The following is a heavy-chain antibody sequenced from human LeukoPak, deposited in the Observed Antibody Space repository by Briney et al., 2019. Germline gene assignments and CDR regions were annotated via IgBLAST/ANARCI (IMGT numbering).Heavy chain of an antibody. V-gene: IGHV4-39*01. D-gene: IGHD3-22*01. CDR2: IYYSGST. CDR3: ASSITMIVVVITTGPYYFDY. Sequence: SETLSLTCTVYGGSISSSSYYWGWIRQPPGKGLEWIGSIYYSGSTYYNPSLTSRVTISVDTSKNQFSLKLSSVTAADTAVYYCASSITMIVVVITTGPYYFDYWGQGTLVTVSS. CDR1: GGSISSSSYY. J-gene: IGHJ4*02.